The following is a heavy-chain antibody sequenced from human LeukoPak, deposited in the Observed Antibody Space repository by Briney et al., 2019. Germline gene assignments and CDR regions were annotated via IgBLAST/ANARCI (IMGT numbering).Heavy chain of an antibody. Sequence: SGGSLRLSCAASGFTFSSYAMSWVRQAPGTGLEWVSAISGSGVSTYYADSVKGRFTISRDNSKNTLYLQMNSLRAEDTAVYYCAKDDREYYYGSGRGYWGQGTLVTVSS. D-gene: IGHD3-10*01. CDR1: GFTFSSYA. J-gene: IGHJ4*02. CDR3: AKDDREYYYGSGRGY. V-gene: IGHV3-23*01. CDR2: ISGSGVST.